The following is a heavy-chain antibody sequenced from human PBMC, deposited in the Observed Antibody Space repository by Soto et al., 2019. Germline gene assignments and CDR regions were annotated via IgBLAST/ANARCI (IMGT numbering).Heavy chain of an antibody. CDR2: IKPDGSEK. CDR3: ARGDYYDSSGPFSDAFDI. D-gene: IGHD3-22*01. V-gene: IGHV3-7*04. CDR1: GFTLRNSR. J-gene: IGHJ3*02. Sequence: GSLRLSCAASGFTLRNSRMSWVRQAPGKGLEWVANIKPDGSEKWYVDSVKGRFTISRDNAKNSLYLQMNSLRAEDTAVYYCARGDYYDSSGPFSDAFDIWGQGTMVTVSS.